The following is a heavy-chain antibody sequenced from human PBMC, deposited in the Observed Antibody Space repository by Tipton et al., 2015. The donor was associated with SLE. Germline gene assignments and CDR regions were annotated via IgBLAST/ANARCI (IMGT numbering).Heavy chain of an antibody. J-gene: IGHJ4*02. V-gene: IGHV1-69*09. CDR1: GYTFTTYG. CDR2: IIPIPGIA. Sequence: QLVQSGAEVKKPGASVRVSCKASGYTFTTYGVTWVRQAPGQGLEWMGRIIPIPGIANYAQKFQGRVTINADKSTSTAYMELSSLSSEDTAVYYCARGYDFWSGYVYWGQGTLVTVSS. D-gene: IGHD3-3*01. CDR3: ARGYDFWSGYVY.